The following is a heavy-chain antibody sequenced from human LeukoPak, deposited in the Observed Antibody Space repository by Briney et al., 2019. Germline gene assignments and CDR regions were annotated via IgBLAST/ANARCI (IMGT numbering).Heavy chain of an antibody. CDR1: GYTFTSYD. CDR2: MNPNSGNT. D-gene: IGHD1-14*01. V-gene: IGHV1-8*03. Sequence: AASVKVSCKASGYTFTSYDINWVRQATGQGLEWMGWMNPNSGNTGYAQKFQGRVTITRNTSISTAYMELSGLRSEDTAVYYCALEVDRIDAFDIWGQGTMVTVSS. J-gene: IGHJ3*02. CDR3: ALEVDRIDAFDI.